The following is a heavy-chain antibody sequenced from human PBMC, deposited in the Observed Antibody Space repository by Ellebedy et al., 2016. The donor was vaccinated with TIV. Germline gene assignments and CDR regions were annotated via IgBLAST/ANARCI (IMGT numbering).Heavy chain of an antibody. CDR1: GYTFTSYY. J-gene: IGHJ5*02. D-gene: IGHD1-14*01. CDR3: ARDFLHNGFDP. CDR2: INPSGGST. V-gene: IGHV1-46*01. Sequence: ASVKVSCXASGYTFTSYYMHWVRQAPGQGLEWMGIINPSGGSTSYAQKFQGRVTMTRDTSTSTVYMELSSLRSEDTAVYYCARDFLHNGFDPWGQGTLVTVSS.